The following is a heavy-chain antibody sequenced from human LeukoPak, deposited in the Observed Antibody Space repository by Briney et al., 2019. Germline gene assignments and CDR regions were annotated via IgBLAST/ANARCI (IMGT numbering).Heavy chain of an antibody. J-gene: IGHJ2*01. CDR3: ARDLRGIYWYFDL. D-gene: IGHD3-16*01. Sequence: ASVKVSCRASDYTFTSYGVSWVRQAPGQGLEWMGWISTYNGNTNYAQKFQGRVTMTTDTSTSTAYMELRRLKSDDTAIYYCARDLRGIYWYFDLWGRGTLVSVSS. CDR2: ISTYNGNT. V-gene: IGHV1-18*01. CDR1: DYTFTSYG.